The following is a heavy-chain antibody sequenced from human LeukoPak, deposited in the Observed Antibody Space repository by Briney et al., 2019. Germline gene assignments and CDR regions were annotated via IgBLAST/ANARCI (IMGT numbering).Heavy chain of an antibody. CDR2: INHSGST. J-gene: IGHJ4*02. V-gene: IGHV4-34*01. CDR3: ARGGREMATGPVDY. Sequence: TSGTLSLTCAVYGGSFSGYYWSWIRQPPGKGLEWIGEINHSGSTNYNPSLKSRVTISVDTSKNQFSLKLSSVTAADTAVYYCARGGREMATGPVDYWGQGTLVTVSS. CDR1: GGSFSGYY. D-gene: IGHD5-24*01.